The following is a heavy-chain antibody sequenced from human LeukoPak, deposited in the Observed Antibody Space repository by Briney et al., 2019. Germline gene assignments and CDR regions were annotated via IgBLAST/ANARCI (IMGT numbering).Heavy chain of an antibody. V-gene: IGHV3-20*04. CDR3: AREGYSGYDGYFDY. Sequence: GGSLRLSCAASGLTFDDYGMSWVRQAPGKGLEWVSGINWNGGSTGYADSVKGRFTISRDNAKNSLYLQMNSLRAEDTALYYCAREGYSGYDGYFDYWGQGTLVTVSS. CDR1: GLTFDDYG. J-gene: IGHJ4*02. D-gene: IGHD5-12*01. CDR2: INWNGGST.